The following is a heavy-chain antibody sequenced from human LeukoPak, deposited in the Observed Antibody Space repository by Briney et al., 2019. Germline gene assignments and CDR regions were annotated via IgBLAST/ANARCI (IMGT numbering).Heavy chain of an antibody. CDR3: AANSADYNTLGSSYKV. CDR2: ISYTGTT. J-gene: IGHJ4*02. CDR1: SASITSSPYF. Sequence: SETLSLTCTVSSASITSSPYFWAWIRQSPGKGLEWVGTISYTGTTYYNPSLKSRVTISVDTSKNHFSLKLSSVTAADTAVYYCAANSADYNTLGSSYKVWGQGTLVTVSS. D-gene: IGHD3-10*01. V-gene: IGHV4-39*02.